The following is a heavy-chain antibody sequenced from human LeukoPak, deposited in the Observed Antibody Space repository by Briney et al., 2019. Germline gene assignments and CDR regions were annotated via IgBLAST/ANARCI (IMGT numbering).Heavy chain of an antibody. CDR3: ARDPSSTFNWFDP. D-gene: IGHD2/OR15-2a*01. V-gene: IGHV4-59*01. Sequence: SETLSLTCTVSGGSISSYYWSWIRQPPGKGLEWIGYIYYSGSTNYNPSLKSRVTISVDTSKNQFSLKLSSVTAADTAVYYCARDPSSTFNWFDPWGQGTLVTVSS. CDR1: GGSISSYY. J-gene: IGHJ5*02. CDR2: IYYSGST.